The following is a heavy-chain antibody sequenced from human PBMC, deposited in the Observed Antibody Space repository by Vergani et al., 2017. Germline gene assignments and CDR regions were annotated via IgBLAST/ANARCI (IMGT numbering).Heavy chain of an antibody. Sequence: QVQLQQWGAGVVKPSGTLSLTCAVFGESFSSFYWSWIRQPPGKGLEWIGEINNDGHTNYNPSLESRVTVSRDTAKNQFSLNLMSVTAADTAMYYCAAYDFPESPFDPWGQGTLVTVSS. V-gene: IGHV4-34*02. CDR3: AAYDFPESPFDP. J-gene: IGHJ5*02. D-gene: IGHD3/OR15-3a*01. CDR1: GESFSSFY. CDR2: INNDGHT.